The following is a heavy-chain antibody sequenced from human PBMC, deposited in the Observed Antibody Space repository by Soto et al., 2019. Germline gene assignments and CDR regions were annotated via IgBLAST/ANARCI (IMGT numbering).Heavy chain of an antibody. CDR2: VSSHSSTK. D-gene: IGHD6-19*01. CDR3: VRDASGGSYLNYFDL. V-gene: IGHV3-48*02. Sequence: GSLRLSCAASGFTFSTYSMNWVRQAPGKGLEWVSYVSSHSSTKYYADSVKGRSSISRDNAENSLYLQMNSLRDEDTAVYYCVRDASGGSYLNYFDLWGQGTLVTLSS. CDR1: GFTFSTYS. J-gene: IGHJ5*02.